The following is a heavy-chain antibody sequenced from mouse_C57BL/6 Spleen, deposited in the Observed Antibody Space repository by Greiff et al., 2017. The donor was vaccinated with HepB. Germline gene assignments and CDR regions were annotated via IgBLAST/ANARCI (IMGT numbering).Heavy chain of an antibody. CDR2: IDPANGNT. D-gene: IGHD2-3*01. CDR3: ARSGVYDVQFAY. J-gene: IGHJ3*01. Sequence: VQLKQSVAELVRPGASVKLSCTASGFNIKNSYMHWVKQRPEQGLEWIGRIDPANGNTKYAPKFQGKATITADTSSNTACLQLSSLTSEDTAICYCARSGVYDVQFAYWGQGTLVTVSA. V-gene: IGHV14-3*01. CDR1: GFNIKNSY.